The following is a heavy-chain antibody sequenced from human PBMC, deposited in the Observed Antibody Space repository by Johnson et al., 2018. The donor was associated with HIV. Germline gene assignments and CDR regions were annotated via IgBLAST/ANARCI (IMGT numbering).Heavy chain of an antibody. V-gene: IGHV3-30*04. CDR1: GFSLSSYA. D-gene: IGHD3-3*01. Sequence: QVQLVESGGGVVQPGRSLRLSCAASGFSLSSYAMHWVRQAPGKGLEWVAVISYDGSNKYYADSVKGRFTISRDNSENTLYLQMNSLRVADTAIYYCARDPEWSAFDIWGRGTMVTVSS. CDR2: ISYDGSNK. CDR3: ARDPEWSAFDI. J-gene: IGHJ3*02.